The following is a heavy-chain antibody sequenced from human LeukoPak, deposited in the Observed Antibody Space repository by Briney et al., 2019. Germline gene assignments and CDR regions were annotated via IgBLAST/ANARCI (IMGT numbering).Heavy chain of an antibody. CDR3: ARDSFRGYDSSGYYWEYFDY. V-gene: IGHV1-69*05. D-gene: IGHD3-22*01. Sequence: SVKVSCKASGGTFSSYAISWVRQAPGQGLEWMGRIIPIFGTADYAQKFQGRVTITTDESTSTAYMELSSLRSEDTAVSYCARDSFRGYDSSGYYWEYFDYWGQGTLVTVSS. CDR2: IIPIFGTA. CDR1: GGTFSSYA. J-gene: IGHJ4*02.